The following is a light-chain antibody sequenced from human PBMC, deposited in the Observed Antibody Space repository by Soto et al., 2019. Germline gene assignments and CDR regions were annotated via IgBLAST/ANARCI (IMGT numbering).Light chain of an antibody. CDR1: SSNIGAAYD. V-gene: IGLV1-40*01. CDR2: GNN. J-gene: IGLJ3*02. CDR3: QSYDSSLSGWV. Sequence: QSVLTQPPSVSGAPGQKVTISCTRSSSNIGAAYDVHWYQHLPGTAPKLLIYGNNNRPSGVPDRFSGSKSGTSASLAITGLQAEVEADYYGQSYDSSLSGWVFGGGTKLPVL.